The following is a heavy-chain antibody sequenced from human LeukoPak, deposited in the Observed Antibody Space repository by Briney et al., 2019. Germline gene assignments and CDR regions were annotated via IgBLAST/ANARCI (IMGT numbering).Heavy chain of an antibody. Sequence: ASVKVSCMASGYTFTGYFLHWVRQAPGQGLEWVGWINCNNGAADYAQKFQGRVTMTRDTSISTAYMDLYSLRSDDTAVYYCARGKLGHYYDSSGYYYWGQGTLVTVSS. CDR1: GYTFTGYF. CDR3: ARGKLGHYYDSSGYYY. V-gene: IGHV1-2*02. CDR2: INCNNGAA. D-gene: IGHD3-22*01. J-gene: IGHJ4*02.